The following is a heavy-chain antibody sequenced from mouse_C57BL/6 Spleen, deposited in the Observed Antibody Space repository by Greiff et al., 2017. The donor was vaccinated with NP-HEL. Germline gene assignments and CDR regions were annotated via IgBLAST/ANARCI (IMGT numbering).Heavy chain of an antibody. CDR1: GYTFTSYW. Sequence: VQLQQPGAELVKPGASVKLSCKASGYTFTSYWMHWVKQRPGQGLEWIGMIHPNSGSTNYNEKFKSKATLTVDKSSSTAYMQLSSLTSEDSAVYYCAREEIRHYAMDYWGQGTSVTVSS. J-gene: IGHJ4*01. V-gene: IGHV1-64*01. CDR3: AREEIRHYAMDY. CDR2: IHPNSGST.